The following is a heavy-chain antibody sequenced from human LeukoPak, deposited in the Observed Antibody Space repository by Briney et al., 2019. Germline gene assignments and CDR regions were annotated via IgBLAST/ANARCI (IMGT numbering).Heavy chain of an antibody. J-gene: IGHJ4*02. V-gene: IGHV3-21*01. Sequence: PGGSLRLSCAASGFTFSSYSMNWVRQAPGKGLEWVSSISSSSSYIYYADSVKGRFTISRDNAKNSLYLQMNSLRAEDTAVYYCARGVHGYSSGWYGGSLGGFDYWGQGTLVTVSS. D-gene: IGHD6-19*01. CDR1: GFTFSSYS. CDR2: ISSSSSYI. CDR3: ARGVHGYSSGWYGGSLGGFDY.